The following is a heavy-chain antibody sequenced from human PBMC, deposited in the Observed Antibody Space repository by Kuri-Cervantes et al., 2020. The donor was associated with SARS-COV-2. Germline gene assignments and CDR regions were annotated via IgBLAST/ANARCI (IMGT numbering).Heavy chain of an antibody. Sequence: SVKVSCKASGYTFSSYDISWVRQAPGQGLEWMGGIIPIFGTANYAQKFQGRVTITADESTSTAYMELSSLRSEDTAVYYCARDWEDYFDYWGQGTLVTVSS. J-gene: IGHJ4*02. CDR1: GYTFSSYD. D-gene: IGHD1-26*01. CDR3: ARDWEDYFDY. CDR2: IIPIFGTA. V-gene: IGHV1-69*13.